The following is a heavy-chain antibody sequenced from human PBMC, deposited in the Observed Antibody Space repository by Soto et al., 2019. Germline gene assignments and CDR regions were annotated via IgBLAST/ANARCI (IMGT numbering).Heavy chain of an antibody. CDR3: ARAQTIFGIITVFDY. D-gene: IGHD3-3*01. CDR2: IYYSGST. J-gene: IGHJ4*02. Sequence: PSETLSLTCTVSCGSINSGGYYWSWIRQHPGKGLEWIGYIYYSGSTYYNPSLKSRVTISIDTSKNQFSLKLSSVTAADTAVYYCARAQTIFGIITVFDYWGQGTLVTVS. CDR1: CGSINSGGYY. V-gene: IGHV4-31*03.